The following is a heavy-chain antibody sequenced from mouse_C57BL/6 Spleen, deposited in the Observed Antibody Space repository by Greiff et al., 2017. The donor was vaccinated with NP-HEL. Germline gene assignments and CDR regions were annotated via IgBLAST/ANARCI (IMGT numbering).Heavy chain of an antibody. J-gene: IGHJ4*01. CDR3: ASDYGYDYAMDY. D-gene: IGHD2-2*01. V-gene: IGHV1-82*01. Sequence: VQLQQSGPELVKPGASVKISCKASGYAFSSSWMNWVKQRPGKGLEWIGRIYPGDGDTNYNGKFKGKATLTADKSSSTAYMQLSSLTSEDSAVYFCASDYGYDYAMDYWGQGTSVTVSS. CDR2: IYPGDGDT. CDR1: GYAFSSSW.